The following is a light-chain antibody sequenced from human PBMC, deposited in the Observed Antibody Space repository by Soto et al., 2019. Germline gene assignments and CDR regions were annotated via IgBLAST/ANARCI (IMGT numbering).Light chain of an antibody. V-gene: IGKV1-9*01. Sequence: IQLTQSPSSLSVSVGDRVTITCRASQGISSYLAWYQQKPGKAPKLLIYAASTLQSGVPSSFSGSGSGTDFTLTISSLQPEDFATYYCQQLNSYPITFGQGTRLEIK. CDR2: AAS. CDR1: QGISSY. J-gene: IGKJ5*01. CDR3: QQLNSYPIT.